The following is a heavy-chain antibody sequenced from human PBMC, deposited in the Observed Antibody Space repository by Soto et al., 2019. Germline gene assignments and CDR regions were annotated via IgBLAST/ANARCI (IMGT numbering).Heavy chain of an antibody. J-gene: IGHJ4*02. CDR1: GITFSRYA. CDR3: TKGGTVPFDY. D-gene: IGHD3-16*01. CDR2: VFFDGNNK. Sequence: QVQFLQSGGGVVQPGKSLRLSCAASGITFSRYAMHWVRQAPGKRLEWVAVVFFDGNNKYYGDSVKGRFTVSRDNSKITTYLQMNGLRREDTAVYYCTKGGTVPFDYWGQGSLVTVSS. V-gene: IGHV3-30*18.